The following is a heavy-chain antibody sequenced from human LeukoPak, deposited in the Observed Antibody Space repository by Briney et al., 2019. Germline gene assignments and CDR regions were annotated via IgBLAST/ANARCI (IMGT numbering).Heavy chain of an antibody. Sequence: PSETLSLTCTVSGGSISSGGYYWSWIRQHPGKGLEWIGYIYYSGSTYYNPSLKSRVTISVDTSKNQFSLKLSSVTAADTAVYYCARLTPTDMIVVVNDYWGQGTLVTVSS. CDR1: GGSISSGGYY. CDR3: ARLTPTDMIVVVNDY. CDR2: IYYSGST. D-gene: IGHD3-22*01. J-gene: IGHJ4*02. V-gene: IGHV4-31*03.